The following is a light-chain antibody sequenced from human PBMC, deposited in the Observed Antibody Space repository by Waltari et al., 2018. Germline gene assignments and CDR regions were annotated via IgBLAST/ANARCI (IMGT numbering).Light chain of an antibody. CDR3: QQYSSWPQT. J-gene: IGKJ5*01. CDR1: QSISSW. V-gene: IGKV1-5*03. CDR2: KAF. Sequence: DIQMTQSPSTLSASVGDRVTITCRASQSISSWLAWYQQKPGKAPKLLIYKAFSLESGVTSRFSGGGSGTDFTLTISSLQPDDFATYYCQQYSSWPQTFGQGTRLEIK.